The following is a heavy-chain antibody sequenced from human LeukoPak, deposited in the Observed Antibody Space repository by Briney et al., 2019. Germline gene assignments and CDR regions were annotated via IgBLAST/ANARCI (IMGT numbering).Heavy chain of an antibody. CDR2: IWYDGSSK. J-gene: IGHJ4*02. CDR3: ARSQSSSLIDY. V-gene: IGHV3-33*01. Sequence: GRSLRLSCAASGFSFSAYGVHWVRQAPGKGLEWVAVIWYDGSSKDYADSVRGRFTLSRDNSKNTLYLQMNSLTVEDTAVYYCARSQSSSLIDYWGQGTLVTVSS. D-gene: IGHD6-13*01. CDR1: GFSFSAYG.